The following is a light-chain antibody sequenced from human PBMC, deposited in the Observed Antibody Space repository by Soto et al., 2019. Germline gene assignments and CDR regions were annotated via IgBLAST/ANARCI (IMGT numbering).Light chain of an antibody. Sequence: QSVLTQPPSASGTPGQRVTISCSGSSSNIGSNYVYWYQQLPGTAPKLLIYSNNQRPSGVPGRFSGSKSGTSASLAISGLRSEDEADYYCAAWDDSLSGPVFGTGTKATVL. J-gene: IGLJ1*01. CDR1: SSNIGSNY. CDR3: AAWDDSLSGPV. CDR2: SNN. V-gene: IGLV1-47*02.